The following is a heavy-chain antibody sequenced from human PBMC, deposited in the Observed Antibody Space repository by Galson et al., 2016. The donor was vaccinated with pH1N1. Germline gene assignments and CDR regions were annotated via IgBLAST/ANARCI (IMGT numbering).Heavy chain of an antibody. CDR1: GGSISSYY. CDR2: IYYSGST. V-gene: IGHV4-59*01. Sequence: LSLTCTVSGGSISSYYWSWIRQPPGEGLEWIGYIYYSGSTNYNPSLKSRVTISVDTSKNQFSLKLSSVTAADTAVYYCARAPSATEDWGYYFDYWGQGTLVTVSS. CDR3: ARAPSATEDWGYYFDY. J-gene: IGHJ4*02. D-gene: IGHD2-2*01.